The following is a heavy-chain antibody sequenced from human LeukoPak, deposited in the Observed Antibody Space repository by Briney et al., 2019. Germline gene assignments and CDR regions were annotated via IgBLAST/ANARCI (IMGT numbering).Heavy chain of an antibody. CDR2: IYYSGST. CDR1: GGSISSGDYY. V-gene: IGHV4-30-4*08. CDR3: ARVPSGSYPFDY. J-gene: IGHJ4*02. D-gene: IGHD1-26*01. Sequence: SETLSLTCTVSGGSISSGDYYWSWIRQPPGKGLEWIGYIYYSGSTYYNPSLKSRVTISVDTSKNQFSLKLSSVTAADTAVYYCARVPSGSYPFDYWCQGTLVTVSS.